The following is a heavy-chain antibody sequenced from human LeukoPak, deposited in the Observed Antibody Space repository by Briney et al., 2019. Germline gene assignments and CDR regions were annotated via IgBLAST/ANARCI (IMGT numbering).Heavy chain of an antibody. D-gene: IGHD3-22*01. J-gene: IGHJ4*02. CDR1: GGSISSSNW. CDR3: ARDARSGYYRRLDY. Sequence: SGTLSLTCAVSGGSISSSNWWSWVRQPPGKGLEWIGSIYHSGSTYYNPSLKSRVTISVDTFKNQFSLKLSSVTAADTAVYYCARDARSGYYRRLDYWGQGTLVTVSS. CDR2: IYHSGST. V-gene: IGHV4-4*02.